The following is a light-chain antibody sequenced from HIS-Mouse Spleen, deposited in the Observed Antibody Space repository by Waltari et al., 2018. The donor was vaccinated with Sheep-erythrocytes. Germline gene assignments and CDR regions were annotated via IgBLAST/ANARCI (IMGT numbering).Light chain of an antibody. CDR3: CSYAGSYNHV. J-gene: IGLJ1*01. CDR2: DVS. Sequence: QSPLTQPRSVSGSPVQSVTISCTGTSSDVGGYNYVSWYQQYPGKAPKLMIYDVSKRPSGVPDRFSGSKSGNTASLTISGLQAEDEADYYCCSYAGSYNHVFATGTKVTVL. V-gene: IGLV2-11*01. CDR1: SSDVGGYNY.